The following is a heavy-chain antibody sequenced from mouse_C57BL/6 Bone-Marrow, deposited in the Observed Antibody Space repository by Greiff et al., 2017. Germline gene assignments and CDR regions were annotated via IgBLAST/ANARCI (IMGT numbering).Heavy chain of an antibody. Sequence: EVQLQQSGPELVKPGASVKISCKASGYTFTDYYMNWVKQSHGKSLEWIGDINPNNGGTSYNQKLKGKATLTVDKSSSTAYMELRSLTSEDSAVYYCAPYYYGSSYLYFDYWGQGTTLTVSS. CDR2: INPNNGGT. V-gene: IGHV1-26*01. CDR3: APYYYGSSYLYFDY. D-gene: IGHD1-1*01. J-gene: IGHJ2*01. CDR1: GYTFTDYY.